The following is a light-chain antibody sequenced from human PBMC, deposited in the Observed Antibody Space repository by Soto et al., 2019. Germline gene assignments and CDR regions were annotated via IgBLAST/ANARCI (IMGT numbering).Light chain of an antibody. CDR2: DAS. Sequence: EIVLTQSPATLSLSPGERATFSCRASQSVSTYLAWYQQKPGQAPRLLIYDASNRATGIPARFTGSGSGTDFTLTISSLEPEDFAVYYCQQRRNWPRLAFGGGTKVDIK. V-gene: IGKV3-11*01. CDR1: QSVSTY. J-gene: IGKJ4*01. CDR3: QQRRNWPRLA.